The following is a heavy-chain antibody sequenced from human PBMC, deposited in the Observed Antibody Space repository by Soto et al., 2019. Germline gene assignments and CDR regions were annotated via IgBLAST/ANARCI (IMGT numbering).Heavy chain of an antibody. V-gene: IGHV5-51*01. Sequence: GESLKISCKGSGYSFTSYWIGWVRQMPGKGLEWMGIIYPGDSDTRYSPSFQGQVTISADKSISTAYLQWSSLKASDTAMYYCARCFRAYCTNGVCYTESFDYWGQGTLVTVSS. J-gene: IGHJ4*02. CDR2: IYPGDSDT. CDR3: ARCFRAYCTNGVCYTESFDY. D-gene: IGHD2-8*01. CDR1: GYSFTSYW.